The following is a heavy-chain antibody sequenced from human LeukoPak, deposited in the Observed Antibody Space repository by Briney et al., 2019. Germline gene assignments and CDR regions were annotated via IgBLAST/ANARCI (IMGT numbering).Heavy chain of an antibody. J-gene: IGHJ6*02. V-gene: IGHV1-69*04. CDR2: IIPILGIA. Sequence: SVKVSCKASGGTFSSYAISWVRQAPGQGLEWMGRIIPILGIANYAQKFQGRVTITADKSTSTVYMELSSLRSEDTAVYYCASGGYCSGGSCYPEIYYYGMDVWGQGTTVTVSS. CDR1: GGTFSSYA. CDR3: ASGGYCSGGSCYPEIYYYGMDV. D-gene: IGHD2-15*01.